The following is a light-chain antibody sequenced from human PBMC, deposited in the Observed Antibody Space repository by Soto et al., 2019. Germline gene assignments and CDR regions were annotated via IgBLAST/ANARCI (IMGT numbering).Light chain of an antibody. Sequence: EIVLTQSPGTLSLSPGERATLSCRASQSVSTNYLAWYQRKPGQAPRLLIYGASYRATDIPNRFSGSGSGTDFTLTITRLKAEDFAVYYYQQYGSSPPTFGQGTKVEIK. CDR2: GAS. CDR1: QSVSTNY. J-gene: IGKJ1*01. CDR3: QQYGSSPPT. V-gene: IGKV3-20*01.